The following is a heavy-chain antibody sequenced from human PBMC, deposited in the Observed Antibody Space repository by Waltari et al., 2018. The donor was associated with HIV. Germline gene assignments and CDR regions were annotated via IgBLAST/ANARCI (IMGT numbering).Heavy chain of an antibody. V-gene: IGHV1-8*01. CDR1: GYTFTSYD. Sequence: QVQLVQSGAEVKKPGASVKVSCKASGYTFTSYDINWVRQATGQGLEWMGWMNPNSGNTGYAQKFQGRVTMTRNTSISTAYMELSSLRSEDTAVYYCARGRATAMVGRYYYYGMDVWGQGTTVTVSS. CDR3: ARGRATAMVGRYYYYGMDV. J-gene: IGHJ6*02. CDR2: MNPNSGNT. D-gene: IGHD5-18*01.